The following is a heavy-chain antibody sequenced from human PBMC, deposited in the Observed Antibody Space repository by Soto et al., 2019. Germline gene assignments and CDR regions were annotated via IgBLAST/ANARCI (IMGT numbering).Heavy chain of an antibody. D-gene: IGHD2-15*01. CDR2: ISSSSGYI. CDR3: ARVIVVVAASYYYYMDV. CDR1: GFTFSSYS. V-gene: IGHV3-21*01. Sequence: EVQLVESGGGLVKPGGSLRLSCAASGFTFSSYSMNWVRQAPGKGLEWVSSISSSSGYIYYADSVKGRFTISRDNAKNSLYLQMNSLRAEDTAVYYCARVIVVVAASYYYYMDVWGKGTTVTVSS. J-gene: IGHJ6*03.